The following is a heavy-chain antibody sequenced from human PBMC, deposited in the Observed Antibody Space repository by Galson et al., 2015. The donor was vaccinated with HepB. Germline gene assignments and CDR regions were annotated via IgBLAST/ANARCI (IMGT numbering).Heavy chain of an antibody. Sequence: SLRLSCAASGFTFSDYYMSWIRQAPGKGLEWVSYISSSSSYTNYADSVKGRFTISRDNAKNSLYLRMNSLRAEDTAVYYCAREGPGVAAAGIEYFDYWGQGTLVTVSS. D-gene: IGHD6-13*01. CDR2: ISSSSSYT. CDR1: GFTFSDYY. J-gene: IGHJ4*02. V-gene: IGHV3-11*05. CDR3: AREGPGVAAAGIEYFDY.